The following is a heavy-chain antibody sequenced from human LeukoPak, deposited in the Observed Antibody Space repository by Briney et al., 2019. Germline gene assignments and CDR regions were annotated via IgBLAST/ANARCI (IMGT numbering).Heavy chain of an antibody. Sequence: PGRSLRLSCAASGFTFSSNVMHWVRQAPGKGLEWVAAISHDGNNKYNADSVKGRFTISRDNSKNTLYLQMNSLRAEDTAVYYCARASPWVPGEDSSGYYSPYAFDLWGQGKMVTVSS. J-gene: IGHJ3*01. CDR1: GFTFSSNV. D-gene: IGHD3-22*01. CDR2: ISHDGNNK. V-gene: IGHV3-30-3*01. CDR3: ARASPWVPGEDSSGYYSPYAFDL.